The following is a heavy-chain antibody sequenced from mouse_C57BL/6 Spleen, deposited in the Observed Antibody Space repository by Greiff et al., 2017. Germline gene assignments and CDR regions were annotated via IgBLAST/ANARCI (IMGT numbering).Heavy chain of an antibody. CDR3: ARGGRSTMVTTGAMDY. CDR1: GYAFTNYL. V-gene: IGHV1-54*01. D-gene: IGHD2-2*01. J-gene: IGHJ4*01. Sequence: QVQLQQSGAELVRPGTSVKVSCKASGYAFTNYLIEWVKQRPGQGLEWIGVINPGSGGTNYNEKFKGKATLTADKSSSTAYMQLSSLTSEDSAVYFCARGGRSTMVTTGAMDYWGQGTSVTVSS. CDR2: INPGSGGT.